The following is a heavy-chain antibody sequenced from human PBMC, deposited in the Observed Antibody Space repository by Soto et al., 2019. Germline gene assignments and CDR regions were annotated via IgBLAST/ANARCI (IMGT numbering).Heavy chain of an antibody. CDR1: GFIFSSYG. CDR2: ISYDGSYK. V-gene: IGHV3-30*03. Sequence: QVQLVESGGGVVQPGRSLRLSCAASGFIFSSYGMHWVRQAPGKGLEWVTVISYDGSYKIYADSVKGRFTISRDNSQNALYLQMSILRVEDRAVYYCARDATGELGEAFDIWGQGKMVTVS. CDR3: ARDATGELGEAFDI. J-gene: IGHJ3*02. D-gene: IGHD3-16*01.